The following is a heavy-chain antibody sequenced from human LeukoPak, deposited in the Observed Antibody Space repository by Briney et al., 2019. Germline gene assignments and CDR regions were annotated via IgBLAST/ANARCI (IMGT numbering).Heavy chain of an antibody. CDR3: ARGTCSGGSCCFDY. D-gene: IGHD2-15*01. Sequence: SETLSLTCTVSGGSISSYYWNWIRQPPGKGLEWIGYIYYSGSTNYNPSLKSRVTISVDTSKNQFSLKLSSVTAADTAVYYCARGTCSGGSCCFDYWGQGTLVTVSS. J-gene: IGHJ4*02. V-gene: IGHV4-59*08. CDR2: IYYSGST. CDR1: GGSISSYY.